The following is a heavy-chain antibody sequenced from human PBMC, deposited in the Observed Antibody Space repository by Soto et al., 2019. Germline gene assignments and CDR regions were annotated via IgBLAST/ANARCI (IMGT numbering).Heavy chain of an antibody. J-gene: IGHJ4*02. D-gene: IGHD1-26*01. CDR3: AKGTVGATWGYFDY. Sequence: EVQLLEAGGGLVQPGGSLRLSCAASGFSFSDYAMSWVRQAPGKGLEWVSSISASGGTTYNADSVKGRFTITRDNSKNTLYLQMNSLRAEDTAVYYCAKGTVGATWGYFDYWGQGTLVTVSS. CDR2: ISASGGTT. CDR1: GFSFSDYA. V-gene: IGHV3-23*01.